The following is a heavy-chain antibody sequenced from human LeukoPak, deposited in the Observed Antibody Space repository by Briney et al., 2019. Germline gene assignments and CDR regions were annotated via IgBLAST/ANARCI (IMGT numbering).Heavy chain of an antibody. CDR3: AKEKGITSSAVYY. Sequence: PGRSLRLSCAASGFTFSSDGMHWVRQAPCDGLEWVAVIRSDGSNKYYADSANNRFTISTDNSKNTLYLQMNSLRAEDTAVYYCAKEKGITSSAVYYWGQGTLVTVSS. CDR1: GFTFSSDG. J-gene: IGHJ4*02. CDR2: IRSDGSNK. V-gene: IGHV3-33*06. D-gene: IGHD3-10*01.